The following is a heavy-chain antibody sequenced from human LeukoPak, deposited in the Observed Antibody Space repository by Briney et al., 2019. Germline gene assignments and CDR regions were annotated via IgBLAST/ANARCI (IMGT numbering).Heavy chain of an antibody. Sequence: SQTLSLTCSVSGGSISRGSYYWNWIRQPAGKGLEWMGRIYNSGSTNYNPSLKSRVTISVDTSKNQFSLKLSSVTAADTAVYYCARPFGEFDYWGQGTLVTVSS. CDR2: IYNSGST. CDR3: ARPFGEFDY. CDR1: GGSISRGSYY. V-gene: IGHV4-61*02. D-gene: IGHD3-10*01. J-gene: IGHJ4*02.